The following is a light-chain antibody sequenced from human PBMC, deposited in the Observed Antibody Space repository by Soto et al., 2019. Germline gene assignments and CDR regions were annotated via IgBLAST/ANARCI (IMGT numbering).Light chain of an antibody. Sequence: IVLTQSPVTLSLSPGERATLSCRASQHISTFLAWYQHKVGHAPRLLISDASKRAIGTPARFSGSGSGTDFTLTISSLEPEDFAVYYCQQRSYGYTFGQGTKLEI. CDR2: DAS. CDR3: QQRSYGYT. V-gene: IGKV3-11*01. J-gene: IGKJ2*01. CDR1: QHISTF.